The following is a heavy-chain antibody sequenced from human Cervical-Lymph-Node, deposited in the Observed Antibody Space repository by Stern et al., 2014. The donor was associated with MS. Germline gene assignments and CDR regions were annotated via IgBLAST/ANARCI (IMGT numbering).Heavy chain of an antibody. J-gene: IGHJ6*02. V-gene: IGHV1-18*04. D-gene: IGHD5-18*01. Sequence: VQLVQSGAEVKKSGASVKVSCKAFGYIFTSHWMHWVRQAPGQRLAWLGWIGGYKGNTNYAQRLQGRVTLTTDTATTTAYMELRSLRSDDTAVYYCAIMGTNGIDVWGQGTTVTVSS. CDR1: GYIFTSHW. CDR2: IGGYKGNT. CDR3: AIMGTNGIDV.